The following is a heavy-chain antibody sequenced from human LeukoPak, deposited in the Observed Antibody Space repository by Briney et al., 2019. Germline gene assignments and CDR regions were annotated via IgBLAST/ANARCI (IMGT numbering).Heavy chain of an antibody. CDR1: GFTFSSYA. CDR2: ISYDGSNK. J-gene: IGHJ4*02. CDR3: ARDRSPGGYPDY. D-gene: IGHD1-26*01. V-gene: IGHV3-30*04. Sequence: GRSLRLSCAASGFTFSSYAMHWVRQAPGKGLEWVAVISYDGSNKYYADSVKGRFTISRDNSKNTLYLQMNTLRAEDTAVYYCARDRSPGGYPDYWGQGILVTVSS.